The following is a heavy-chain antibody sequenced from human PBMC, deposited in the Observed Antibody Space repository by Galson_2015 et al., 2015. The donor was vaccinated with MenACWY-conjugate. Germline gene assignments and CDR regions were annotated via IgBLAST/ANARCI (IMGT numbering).Heavy chain of an antibody. J-gene: IGHJ4*02. CDR3: ARGIGDYVDGSGDC. Sequence: SLRLSCAAPGFIFSSSRMNWVRQAPGNGLEWVSSIDRSGSDIYYGDSVKGRFTISRDNAKNSVFLQMNSLRAEDTAVYYCARGIGDYVDGSGDCWGQGTLVTVSS. D-gene: IGHD4-17*01. CDR1: GFIFSSSR. CDR2: IDRSGSDI. V-gene: IGHV3-21*01.